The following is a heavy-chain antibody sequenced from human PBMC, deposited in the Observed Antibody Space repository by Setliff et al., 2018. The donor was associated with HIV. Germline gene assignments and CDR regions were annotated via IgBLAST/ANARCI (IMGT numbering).Heavy chain of an antibody. V-gene: IGHV1-69*05. CDR2: IIPIFGTA. CDR3: VAEMADGIYYFDY. D-gene: IGHD2-21*01. J-gene: IGHJ4*02. Sequence: GASVKVSCKASGGTFSSYAISWVRQAPGQGLEWMGGIIPIFGTANYAQKFQGRVTITTDESTSTAYMELSSLRSEDTAVYYCVAEMADGIYYFDYWGQGTLVTVSS. CDR1: GGTFSSYA.